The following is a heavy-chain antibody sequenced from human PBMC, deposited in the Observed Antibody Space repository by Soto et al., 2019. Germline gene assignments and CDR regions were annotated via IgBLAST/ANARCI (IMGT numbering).Heavy chain of an antibody. J-gene: IGHJ3*02. D-gene: IGHD3-22*01. CDR3: ARSITMIVVVITQGAFDI. V-gene: IGHV1-69*13. CDR1: GGTFSSYA. CDR2: IIPIFGTA. Sequence: GASVKVSCKASGGTFSSYAISWVRQAPGQGLEWMGGIIPIFGTANYAQKFQGRVTITADESTSTAYMELSSLRSEDTAVYYCARSITMIVVVITQGAFDIWGQGTMVT.